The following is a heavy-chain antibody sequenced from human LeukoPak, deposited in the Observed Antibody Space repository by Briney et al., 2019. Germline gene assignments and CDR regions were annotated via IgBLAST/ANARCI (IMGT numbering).Heavy chain of an antibody. Sequence: GGSLRLSCAASGFTFSSYSMNWVRQAPGKGLEWVSSISSSSSYIYYADSVKGRFTISRDNAKNSLYLQMNSLRAEDTAVYYCARDAPVDYALWVIDYWGQGTLVTVSS. CDR1: GFTFSSYS. J-gene: IGHJ4*02. V-gene: IGHV3-21*01. CDR2: ISSSSSYI. CDR3: ARDAPVDYALWVIDY. D-gene: IGHD4-17*01.